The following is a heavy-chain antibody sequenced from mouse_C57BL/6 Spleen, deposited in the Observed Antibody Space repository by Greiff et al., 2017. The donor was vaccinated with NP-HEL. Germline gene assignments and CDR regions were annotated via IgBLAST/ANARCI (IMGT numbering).Heavy chain of an antibody. CDR1: GYTFTSYW. CDR2: IHPNSGST. J-gene: IGHJ1*03. CDR3: ARWGIYYDYDWYFDV. D-gene: IGHD2-4*01. V-gene: IGHV1-64*01. Sequence: QVQLQQPGAELVKPGASVKLSCKASGYTFTSYWMHWVKQRPGQGLEWIGMIHPNSGSTNYNEKFKSKATLTVDKSSSTAYMQLSSLTSEDSAVYYCARWGIYYDYDWYFDVWGTGTTVTVSS.